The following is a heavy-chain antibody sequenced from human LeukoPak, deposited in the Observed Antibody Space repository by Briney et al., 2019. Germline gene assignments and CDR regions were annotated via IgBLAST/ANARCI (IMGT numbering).Heavy chain of an antibody. CDR3: ARGIDWNFSGSYYPLPFDY. CDR2: ISAYNGNT. D-gene: IGHD1-26*01. J-gene: IGHJ4*02. V-gene: IGHV1-18*01. Sequence: ASVKVSCKASGYTFTSYGISWVRQAPGQGLEWMGWISAYNGNTNYAQKLQGRVTMTTDTSTSTAYMELRSLRSDDTAVYYCARGIDWNFSGSYYPLPFDYWGQGTLVTVSS. CDR1: GYTFTSYG.